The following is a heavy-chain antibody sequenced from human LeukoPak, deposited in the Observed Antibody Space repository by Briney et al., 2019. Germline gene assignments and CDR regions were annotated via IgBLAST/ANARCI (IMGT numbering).Heavy chain of an antibody. Sequence: QSGGSLRLSCVASGFTFSSRDWMTWVRQAPGKGLEWVANIKQDGSEKNYVDSVKGRFTISRDNAKNSLYLQMNSLRAEDTAVYYCAREREGDYGGNLDYWGQGTLVTVSS. CDR3: AREREGDYGGNLDY. CDR1: GFTFSSRDW. V-gene: IGHV3-7*01. D-gene: IGHD4-23*01. CDR2: IKQDGSEK. J-gene: IGHJ4*02.